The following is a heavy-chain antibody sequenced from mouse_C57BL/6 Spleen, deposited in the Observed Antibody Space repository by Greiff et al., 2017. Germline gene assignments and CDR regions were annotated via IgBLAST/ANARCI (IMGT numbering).Heavy chain of an antibody. CDR2: IYPSDSET. CDR3: ARRAYDGYYSFDV. Sequence: QVQLQQPGAELVRPGSSVKLSCKASGYTFTSYWMDWVKQRPGQGLEWIGNIYPSDSETHYNQKFKDKATLTVDKSSSTAYMQLSSLTSEDSAVYYCARRAYDGYYSFDVWGTGTTVTVSS. D-gene: IGHD2-3*01. V-gene: IGHV1-61*01. CDR1: GYTFTSYW. J-gene: IGHJ1*03.